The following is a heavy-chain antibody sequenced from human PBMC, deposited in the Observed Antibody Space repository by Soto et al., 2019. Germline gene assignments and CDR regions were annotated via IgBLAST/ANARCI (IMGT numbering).Heavy chain of an antibody. D-gene: IGHD4-17*01. CDR3: ARHETLHGDHDY. J-gene: IGHJ4*02. V-gene: IGHV4-59*08. CDR2: SYYSGST. Sequence: SETLSLTCTVSGGSISSYYWSWIRQPPGKGLEWIGYSYYSGSTNYNPSLKSRVTISVDTSKNQFSLKLSSVTAADTAVYYCARHETLHGDHDYRGRGTLDTVSS. CDR1: GGSISSYY.